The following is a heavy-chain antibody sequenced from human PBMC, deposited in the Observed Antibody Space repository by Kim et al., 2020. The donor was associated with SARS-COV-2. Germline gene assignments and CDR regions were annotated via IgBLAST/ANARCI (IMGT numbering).Heavy chain of an antibody. CDR1: GYTLTELS. V-gene: IGHV1-24*01. CDR2: FDPEDGET. J-gene: IGHJ6*02. Sequence: ASVKVSCKVSGYTLTELSMHWVRQAPGKGLEWMGGFDPEDGETIYAQKFQGRVTMTEDTSTDTAYMELSSLRSEDTAVYYCAGAMITFGGAPIPYYYYGMDVWGQGTTVTVSS. CDR3: AGAMITFGGAPIPYYYYGMDV. D-gene: IGHD3-16*01.